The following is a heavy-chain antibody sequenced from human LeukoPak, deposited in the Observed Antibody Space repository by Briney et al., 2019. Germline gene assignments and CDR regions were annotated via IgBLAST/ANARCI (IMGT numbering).Heavy chain of an antibody. CDR3: ARTEYDSSGYYTIFDY. CDR1: GGSFSGYY. V-gene: IGHV4-34*01. D-gene: IGHD3-22*01. CDR2: INHSGST. J-gene: IGHJ4*02. Sequence: PSETLSLTCAVYGGSFSGYYWSWIRQPPGKGLEWIGEINHSGSTNYNPSLKSRVTISVDTSKNQFSLKLSSVTAADTAVYYCARTEYDSSGYYTIFDYWGQGTLVTVSS.